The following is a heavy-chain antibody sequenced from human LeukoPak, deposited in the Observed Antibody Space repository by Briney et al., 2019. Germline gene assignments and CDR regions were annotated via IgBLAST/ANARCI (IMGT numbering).Heavy chain of an antibody. Sequence: ASVTVSCTGSVYTFTNFDINWVRQATGQGLEGMGWMNPNSGNTGSAQKLQGRVTMTMNTSISTAYIELSSLRSEDTAVYYCARGPQWRGDSYYMDVWGRGTTVTVSS. CDR1: VYTFTNFD. V-gene: IGHV1-8*01. CDR3: ARGPQWRGDSYYMDV. CDR2: MNPNSGNT. D-gene: IGHD6-19*01. J-gene: IGHJ6*03.